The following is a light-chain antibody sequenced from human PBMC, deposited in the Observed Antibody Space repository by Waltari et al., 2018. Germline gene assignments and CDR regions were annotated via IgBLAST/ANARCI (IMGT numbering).Light chain of an antibody. V-gene: IGKV3-20*01. CDR1: QTVSGNY. CDR2: PTT. CDR3: QEYGDTPPYT. Sequence: DIVMTQSPGTLSLSPGEEASLSCRARQTVSGNYLAWYQHKPGQTPRLLIYPTTARAAGVPDRFRGSGSGTDFTLTISRLEPEDFAVYYCQEYGDTPPYTFGQGTTVEIK. J-gene: IGKJ2*01.